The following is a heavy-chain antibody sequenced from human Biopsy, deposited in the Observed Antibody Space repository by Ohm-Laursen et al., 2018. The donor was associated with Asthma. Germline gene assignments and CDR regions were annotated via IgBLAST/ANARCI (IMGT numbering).Heavy chain of an antibody. V-gene: IGHV3-53*01. CDR3: ARGDSSNWSHYYFDY. Sequence: SLRLSCTASGFAVSRGHMFWVRQAPGKGLEWVSVIYSGGTSHTADSERGRFTISRDYSKNTLYLQMHSLRAEDTAVYYCARGDSSNWSHYYFDYWGQGTLVTVSS. J-gene: IGHJ4*02. D-gene: IGHD3-22*01. CDR1: GFAVSRGH. CDR2: IYSGGTS.